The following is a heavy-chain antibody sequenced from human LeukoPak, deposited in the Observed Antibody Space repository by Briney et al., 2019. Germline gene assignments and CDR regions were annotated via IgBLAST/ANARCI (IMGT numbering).Heavy chain of an antibody. CDR1: GFTFSSYA. J-gene: IGHJ4*02. CDR2: ISYDGSNK. CDR3: AKSFYVDTAIDGFDY. D-gene: IGHD5-18*01. Sequence: PGRSLRLSCAAFGFTFSSYAMHWVRQAPGKGLEWVAVISYDGSNKYYADSVKGRFTISRDNSKNTLYLQMNSLRAEDTAVYYCAKSFYVDTAIDGFDYWGQGTLVTVSS. V-gene: IGHV3-30-3*01.